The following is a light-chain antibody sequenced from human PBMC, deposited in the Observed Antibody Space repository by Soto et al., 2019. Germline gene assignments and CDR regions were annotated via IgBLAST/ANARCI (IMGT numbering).Light chain of an antibody. CDR3: QKHDGVPQ. CDR2: DAS. CDR1: QDITNQ. J-gene: IGKJ3*01. V-gene: IGKV1-33*01. Sequence: DIQMTQSPSSLSASVGDTVTITCQASQDITNQINWYQQRPGKAPNLLIYDASHLETGVPSRFSGSGSGTYFTLTITSLQPEDIVTYYCQKHDGVPQFGPGTKVDL.